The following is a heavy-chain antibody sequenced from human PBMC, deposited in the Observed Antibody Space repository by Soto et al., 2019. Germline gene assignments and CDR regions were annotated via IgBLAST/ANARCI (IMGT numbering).Heavy chain of an antibody. J-gene: IGHJ6*02. CDR3: ARDPMPDHYYYGMDV. V-gene: IGHV4-30-4*01. CDR1: GGSISSVDYY. D-gene: IGHD2-2*01. Sequence: PSETLSLTCTVSGGSISSVDYYWSRVRQTPGKALEWIGYIYYSGSTYYNPSLKSRMSMSVDTSKNQFSLKLRSVTAADTAIYYCARDPMPDHYYYGMDVWGQGTTVTVSS. CDR2: IYYSGST.